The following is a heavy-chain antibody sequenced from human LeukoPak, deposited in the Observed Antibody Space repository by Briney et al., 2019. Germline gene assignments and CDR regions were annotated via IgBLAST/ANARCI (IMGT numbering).Heavy chain of an antibody. CDR1: GYSTSSGYY. D-gene: IGHD1-1*01. J-gene: IGHJ5*02. CDR3: ARLLGRSLYNWNVAFDP. Sequence: SETLSLTCAVSGYSTSSGYYWGWIRQPPGKGLEWIGSIYHSGSTYYNPSLKSRVTISVDTSKNQFSLKLSSVTAADTAVYYCARLLGRSLYNWNVAFDPWGQGTLVTVSS. V-gene: IGHV4-38-2*01. CDR2: IYHSGST.